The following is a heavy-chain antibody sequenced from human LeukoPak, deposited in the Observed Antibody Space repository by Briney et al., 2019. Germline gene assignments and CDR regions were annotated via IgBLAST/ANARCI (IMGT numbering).Heavy chain of an antibody. D-gene: IGHD2-2*01. CDR3: ARAQEGCSRASCYLEP. J-gene: IGHJ5*02. CDR1: GASISSTNW. Sequence: SGTLSLTCAISGASISSTNWWIWVRQPPGQGLEWIGEMHHSGRTNYNPSLKSRITISVDKSKNQVFLRLNSVAAADTALYYCARAQEGCSRASCYLEPWGQGTLVTVSS. CDR2: MHHSGRT. V-gene: IGHV4-4*02.